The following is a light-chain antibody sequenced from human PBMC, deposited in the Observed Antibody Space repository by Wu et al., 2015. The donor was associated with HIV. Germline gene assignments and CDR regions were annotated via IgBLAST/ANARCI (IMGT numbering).Light chain of an antibody. CDR3: QQYNSYST. CDR2: EAS. Sequence: DIQMTQSPSTLSASVGDRVNITCRASQSIDTWLAWYQQKPGKAPTLLIFEASSLKNGVPSRFSGSGSGTEFTLTITSLQPDDFASYYCQQYNSYSTFGGGTKVEIK. J-gene: IGKJ4*01. V-gene: IGKV1-5*03. CDR1: QSIDTW.